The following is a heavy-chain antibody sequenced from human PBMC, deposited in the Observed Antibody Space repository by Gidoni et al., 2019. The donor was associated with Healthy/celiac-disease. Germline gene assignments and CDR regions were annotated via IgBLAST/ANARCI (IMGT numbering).Heavy chain of an antibody. J-gene: IGHJ2*01. CDR3: ARGCGGDCYRGWYFDL. D-gene: IGHD2-21*02. V-gene: IGHV4-59*01. CDR1: GGPISSYY. Sequence: QVQLQESGPGLVKPSETLSLTCTVSGGPISSYYWSWIRQPPGKGLEWIGYIYYSGSTNYNPYLKSRVTISVDTSKNQFSLKLSSVTAADTAVYYCARGCGGDCYRGWYFDLWGRGTLVTVSS. CDR2: IYYSGST.